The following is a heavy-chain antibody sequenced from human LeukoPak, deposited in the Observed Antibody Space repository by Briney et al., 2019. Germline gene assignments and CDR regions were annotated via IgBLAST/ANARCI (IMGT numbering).Heavy chain of an antibody. Sequence: PGGSLRLSCAASGFTFINYEMNWIGQAPGKGLDWVYYISSSGGTIYYAASVKGRFTSSRDNAKNSLYLKMSSLSAEDTAVYYCARGGWGTTTVASDYWGQGTLVTVSS. CDR1: GFTFINYE. D-gene: IGHD4-23*01. CDR3: ARGGWGTTTVASDY. V-gene: IGHV3-48*03. CDR2: ISSSGGTI. J-gene: IGHJ4*02.